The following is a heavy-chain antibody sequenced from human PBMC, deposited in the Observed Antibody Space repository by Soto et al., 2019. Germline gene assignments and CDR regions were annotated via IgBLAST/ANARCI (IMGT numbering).Heavy chain of an antibody. J-gene: IGHJ3*02. D-gene: IGHD6-13*01. CDR3: ARDWYYGFDI. V-gene: IGHV3-48*01. Sequence: EVQLVESGGGLVQPGGSLRLPCAASGLTFSIYSMNWVRQAPGKGLEWVSYISSTSSGTYYADSVKGRFTISRDNAKNSLYLQMNSLRAEDTAVYYCARDWYYGFDIWGQGTMVTVSS. CDR2: ISSTSSGT. CDR1: GLTFSIYS.